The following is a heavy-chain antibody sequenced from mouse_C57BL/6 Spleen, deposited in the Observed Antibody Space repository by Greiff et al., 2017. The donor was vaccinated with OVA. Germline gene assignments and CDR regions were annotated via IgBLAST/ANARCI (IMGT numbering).Heavy chain of an antibody. CDR1: GYTFTSYG. V-gene: IGHV1-81*01. CDR3: ATITTVVAYDY. J-gene: IGHJ2*01. CDR2: IYPRSGNT. D-gene: IGHD1-1*01. Sequence: VQRVESGAELARPGASVKLSCKASGYTFTSYGISWVKQRTGQGLEWIGEIYPRSGNTYYNEKFKGKATLTADKSSSTAYMELRSLTSEDSAVYFCATITTVVAYDYWGQGTTLTVSS.